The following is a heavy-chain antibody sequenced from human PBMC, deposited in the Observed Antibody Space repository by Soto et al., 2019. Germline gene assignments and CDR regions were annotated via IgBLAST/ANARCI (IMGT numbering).Heavy chain of an antibody. CDR1: GCSITNYY. D-gene: IGHD1-26*01. V-gene: IGHV4-59*12. CDR3: ARERVGHSARDV. CDR2: VSDSGST. J-gene: IGHJ6*02. Sequence: QVQLQESGPGLVKPSETLSLMCTVSGCSITNYYWSWIRQSPAQGLEWIGYVSDSGSTKYNPSLKSRVTIAVDTSKNQFSLKLTSLTAADTAVYYCARERVGHSARDVWGQGTTVTVSS.